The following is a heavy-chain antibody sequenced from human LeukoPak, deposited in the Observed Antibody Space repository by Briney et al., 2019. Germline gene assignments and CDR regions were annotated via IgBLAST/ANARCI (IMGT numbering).Heavy chain of an antibody. J-gene: IGHJ4*02. Sequence: GGSLRLSCAASGFTFSSYEMNWVRQAPGKGLEWVSAIDGSGGNTYYADSVKGRFTISRDNSKNTLFLQMNSLRAEDTAVYFCAKDSSVPYGITNWGQGTLVTVS. CDR1: GFTFSSYE. V-gene: IGHV3-23*01. CDR3: AKDSSVPYGITN. CDR2: IDGSGGNT. D-gene: IGHD4-17*01.